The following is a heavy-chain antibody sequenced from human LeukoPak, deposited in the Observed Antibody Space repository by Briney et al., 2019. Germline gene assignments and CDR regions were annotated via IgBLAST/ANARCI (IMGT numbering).Heavy chain of an antibody. Sequence: SETLSLTCAVYGGSFSGYYWSWIRQPPGKGLEWIGEINHSGSTSYNPSLKSRVTISVDTSKNQFSLKLSSVTAADTAVYYCARDRRQGYSYGFYYYYGMDVWGQGTTVTVSS. D-gene: IGHD5-18*01. V-gene: IGHV4-34*01. CDR1: GGSFSGYY. CDR2: INHSGST. CDR3: ARDRRQGYSYGFYYYYGMDV. J-gene: IGHJ6*02.